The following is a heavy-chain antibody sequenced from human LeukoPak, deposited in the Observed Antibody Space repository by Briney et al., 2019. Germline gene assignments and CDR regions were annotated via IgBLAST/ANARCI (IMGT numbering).Heavy chain of an antibody. J-gene: IGHJ6*03. CDR3: ARDGGLLPYYYYYMDV. Sequence: ASVKVSCKASGYTFTGYYMHWVRQAPGQGLEWMGWINPNSGGTNYAQKFQGRVTMTRDTSISTAYMELSRLRSDDTAVYYCARDGGLLPYYYYYMDVWGEGTTVTISS. V-gene: IGHV1-2*02. D-gene: IGHD2-15*01. CDR1: GYTFTGYY. CDR2: INPNSGGT.